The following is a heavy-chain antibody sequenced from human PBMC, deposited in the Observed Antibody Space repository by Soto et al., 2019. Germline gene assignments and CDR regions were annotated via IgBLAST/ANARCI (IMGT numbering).Heavy chain of an antibody. J-gene: IGHJ4*02. Sequence: QVQLVESGGGVVQPGRSLRLSCAASGFTFSSYAMHWVRQAPGKGLEGVAVISYEGSKKYFADSVKGRFTISRDNFKNTLYLQMKSLRDEDKAVYYCARDLYSSDSYWGQGTLVTVSS. V-gene: IGHV3-30-3*01. CDR2: ISYEGSKK. CDR1: GFTFSSYA. CDR3: ARDLYSSDSY. D-gene: IGHD6-25*01.